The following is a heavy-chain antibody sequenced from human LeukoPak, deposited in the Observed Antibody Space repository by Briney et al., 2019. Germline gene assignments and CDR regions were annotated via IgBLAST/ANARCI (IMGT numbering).Heavy chain of an antibody. V-gene: IGHV1-69*05. J-gene: IGHJ4*02. CDR3: ARGGRGGGYDFWS. D-gene: IGHD3-3*01. CDR1: VGTFSSYA. Sequence: ASVKVSCKASVGTFSSYAISWVRQAPGQGLEWMGRIIPIFGTANYAQKFQGRVTITTDESTSTAYMELSSLRSEDTAVYYCARGGRGGGYDFWSWGQGTLVTVSS. CDR2: IIPIFGTA.